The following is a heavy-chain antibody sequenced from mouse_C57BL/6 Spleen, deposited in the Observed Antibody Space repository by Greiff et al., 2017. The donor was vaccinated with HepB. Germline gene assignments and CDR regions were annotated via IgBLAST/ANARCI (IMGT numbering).Heavy chain of an antibody. Sequence: EVQLQQSGPELVKPGASVKIPCKASGYTFTDYNMDWVKQSHGKSLEWIGDINPNNGGTIYNQKFKGKATLTVDKSSSTAYMELRSLTSEDTAVYYCARGERWLLRLYAMDYWGQGTSVTVSS. J-gene: IGHJ4*01. CDR2: INPNNGGT. CDR1: GYTFTDYN. V-gene: IGHV1-18*01. CDR3: ARGERWLLRLYAMDY. D-gene: IGHD2-3*01.